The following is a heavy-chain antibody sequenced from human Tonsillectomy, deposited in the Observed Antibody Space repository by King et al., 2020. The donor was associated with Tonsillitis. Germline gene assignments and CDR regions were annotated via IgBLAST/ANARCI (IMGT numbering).Heavy chain of an antibody. CDR3: ARIGDSEFDY. J-gene: IGHJ4*02. D-gene: IGHD4-17*01. Sequence: VQLVESGGGLVQPGGPLRLPCAASGFTFSSYCMTWVRQAPGKGLEWVANLKQDGSEKYYVHSVKGRCTISRHNTKNSLYLQMNSLRAEDAAVYYCARIGDSEFDYWGQGTLVTVSS. CDR1: GFTFSSYC. V-gene: IGHV3-7*01. CDR2: LKQDGSEK.